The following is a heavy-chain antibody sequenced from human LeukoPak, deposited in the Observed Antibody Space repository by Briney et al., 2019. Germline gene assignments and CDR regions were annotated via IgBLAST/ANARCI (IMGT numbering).Heavy chain of an antibody. V-gene: IGHV1-46*01. Sequence: RASVKVSCKASGYTFSNYYMHWVRQAPGQGLEWMGIINPNDGSTSYAQRFQGRVTMTRDTSTSTFYMELSTLRYEDTAVYYCARGSYYYMDVWVTGTTVTISS. CDR1: GYTFSNYY. CDR2: INPNDGST. J-gene: IGHJ6*03. CDR3: ARGSYYYMDV.